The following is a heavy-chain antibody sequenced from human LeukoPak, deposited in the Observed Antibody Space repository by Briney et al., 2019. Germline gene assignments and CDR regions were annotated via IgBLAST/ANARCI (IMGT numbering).Heavy chain of an antibody. CDR2: IKRDGSES. V-gene: IGHV3-74*01. CDR1: GFTLSNYW. Sequence: GGSLGLSCAASGFTLSNYWMHWVRQAPGKGLVWVSRIKRDGSESNYADSVRGRFTISRDNAKKSLYLEMNSLRTEDTAFYYCVKDRTPGGGDVWGQGTTVTVSS. J-gene: IGHJ6*02. D-gene: IGHD2-15*01. CDR3: VKDRTPGGGDV.